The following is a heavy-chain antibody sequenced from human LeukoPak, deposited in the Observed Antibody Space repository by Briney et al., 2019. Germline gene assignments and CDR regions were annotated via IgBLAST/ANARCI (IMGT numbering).Heavy chain of an antibody. D-gene: IGHD4-17*01. CDR1: GGSISSYY. CDR3: ARDTGPAGLDY. Sequence: SETLSLTCTVSGGSISSYYWSWIRQPAGKGLEWIGYIYYSGSTNYNPSLKSRVTISVDTSKNQFSLKLSSVTAADTAVYYCARDTGPAGLDYWGQGTLVTVSS. J-gene: IGHJ4*02. V-gene: IGHV4-59*01. CDR2: IYYSGST.